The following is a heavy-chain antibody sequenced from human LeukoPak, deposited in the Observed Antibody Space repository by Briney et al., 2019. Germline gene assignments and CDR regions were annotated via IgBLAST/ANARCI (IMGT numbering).Heavy chain of an antibody. Sequence: GGSLRLSCEASGFSFSSYGMHWVRQPPGKGLEWVAFIRYDETNEYYADSVKGRFTISRDNSKNTLYLQMNSLRTEDTAVYYCAKGYYDNSGYSDWGQGTLVTVSS. CDR3: AKGYYDNSGYSD. D-gene: IGHD3-22*01. CDR1: GFSFSSYG. V-gene: IGHV3-30*02. J-gene: IGHJ4*02. CDR2: IRYDETNE.